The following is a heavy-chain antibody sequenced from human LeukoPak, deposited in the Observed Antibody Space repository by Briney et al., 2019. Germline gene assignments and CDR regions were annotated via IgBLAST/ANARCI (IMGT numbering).Heavy chain of an antibody. J-gene: IGHJ3*02. Sequence: SETLSLTCTVSGGSISSYYWSWIRQPPGKGLEWIGYIYYSGSTNYNPSLKSRVTISVDTSKNQFSLKLSSVTAADTAVYYCARHIGAFPFSAAGPAAFDIWGQGTMVTVSS. CDR3: ARHIGAFPFSAAGPAAFDI. CDR2: IYYSGST. V-gene: IGHV4-59*08. CDR1: GGSISSYY. D-gene: IGHD6-13*01.